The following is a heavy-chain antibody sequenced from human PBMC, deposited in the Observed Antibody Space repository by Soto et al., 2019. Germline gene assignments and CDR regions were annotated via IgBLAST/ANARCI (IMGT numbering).Heavy chain of an antibody. CDR3: ARDWVRGVITGPYYYGMDV. J-gene: IGHJ6*02. CDR2: IYHSGST. V-gene: IGHV4-4*02. Sequence: PSETLSLTCAVSGGSISSSSWWSWVRQPPGKGLEWIGEIYHSGSTNYNPSLESRVTISVDKSKNQFSLKLSSVTAADTAVYYCARDWVRGVITGPYYYGMDVWGQGTTVTVSS. D-gene: IGHD3-10*01. CDR1: GGSISSSSW.